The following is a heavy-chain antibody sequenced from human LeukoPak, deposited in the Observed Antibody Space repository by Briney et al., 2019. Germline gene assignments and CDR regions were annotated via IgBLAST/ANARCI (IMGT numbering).Heavy chain of an antibody. V-gene: IGHV4-39*01. CDR3: ARGRYGGSY. Sequence: PSETLSLTCTVSGGSISSSSYYWGWIRQPPGKGLEWIGSIYYSGSTYYNPSLKSRVTISVETSKNQFSLKLSSVTAADTAVYYCARGRYGGSYWGQGTLVTVSS. CDR1: GGSISSSSYY. CDR2: IYYSGST. D-gene: IGHD4-23*01. J-gene: IGHJ4*02.